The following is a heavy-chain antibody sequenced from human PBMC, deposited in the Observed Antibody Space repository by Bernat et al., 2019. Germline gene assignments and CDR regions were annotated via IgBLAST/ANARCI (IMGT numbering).Heavy chain of an antibody. CDR2: INSDGSST. D-gene: IGHD3-10*01. CDR1: GFTFSSYW. CDR3: ARVIMVRGVIIGAFDI. J-gene: IGHJ3*02. V-gene: IGHV3-74*01. Sequence: EVQLVESGGGLVQPGGSLRLSCAASGFTFSSYWMHWVRQAPGKGLVWVSRINSDGSSTSYADSVQGRFTISRDNAKNTLYLQMNSLTAEDTAAYYCARVIMVRGVIIGAFDIWGQGTMVTVSS.